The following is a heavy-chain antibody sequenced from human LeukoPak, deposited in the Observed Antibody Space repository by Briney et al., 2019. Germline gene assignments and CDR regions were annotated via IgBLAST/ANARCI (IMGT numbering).Heavy chain of an antibody. D-gene: IGHD3-22*01. Sequence: SETLSLTCAVYGGSFSGYYWSWIRQHPGKGLEWIGYIYYSGSTYYNPSLKSRVTISVDTSKNQFSLKLSSVTAADTAVYYCARVTPASGSSGYYFDYWGQGTLVTVSS. CDR1: GGSFSGYY. CDR3: ARVTPASGSSGYYFDY. CDR2: IYYSGST. V-gene: IGHV4-31*11. J-gene: IGHJ4*02.